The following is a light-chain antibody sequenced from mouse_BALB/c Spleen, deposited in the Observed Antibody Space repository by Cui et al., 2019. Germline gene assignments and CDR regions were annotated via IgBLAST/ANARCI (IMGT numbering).Light chain of an antibody. CDR3: QQWSSNPPT. V-gene: IGKV4-68*01. J-gene: IGKJ2*01. Sequence: QIVLTQSPALMSASPGEKVTMTCSASSSVSYMYWYQQKPRSSPKPWIYLTSNLASGVPARFSGSGSGTSYSITISSMEAEDAATYYCQQWSSNPPTFGGGTKLEIK. CDR1: SSVSY. CDR2: LTS.